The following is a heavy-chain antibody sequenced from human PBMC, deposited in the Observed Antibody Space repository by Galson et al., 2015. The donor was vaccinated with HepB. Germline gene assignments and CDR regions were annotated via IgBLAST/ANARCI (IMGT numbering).Heavy chain of an antibody. CDR1: GGTFSSYA. CDR2: IIPIFGTA. Sequence: SVKVSCKASGGTFSSYAISWVRQAPGQGLEWMGGIIPIFGTANYAQKFQGRVTITADESTSTAYMELSSLRSEDTAVYYCARGIVVVPAAIPGSDYYGMDVWGQGATVTVSS. J-gene: IGHJ6*02. V-gene: IGHV1-69*13. D-gene: IGHD2-2*01. CDR3: ARGIVVVPAAIPGSDYYGMDV.